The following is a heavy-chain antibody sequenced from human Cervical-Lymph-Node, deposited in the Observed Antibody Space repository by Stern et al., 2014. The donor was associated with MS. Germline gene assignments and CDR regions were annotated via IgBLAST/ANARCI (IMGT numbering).Heavy chain of an antibody. V-gene: IGHV4-4*02. CDR3: ASGHDAFAL. Sequence: QVQLQESGPGVVKPSGTLSLTCVVSGGSISRSKWRSWVRQPPGKGLEWIGEVSHLGSTNYNPSLKSRVSISLDKSNNQVSLKMDSVTDADTAVYYCASGHDAFALWGQGTLVTVSS. CDR2: VSHLGST. J-gene: IGHJ3*01. CDR1: GGSISRSKW.